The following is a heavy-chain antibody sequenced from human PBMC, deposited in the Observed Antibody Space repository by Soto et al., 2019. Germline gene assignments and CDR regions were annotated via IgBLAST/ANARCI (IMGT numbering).Heavy chain of an antibody. CDR3: ARSSSGWSDNYFDY. D-gene: IGHD6-19*01. CDR1: GGSISSYY. CDR2: IYYSGST. V-gene: IGHV4-59*01. J-gene: IGHJ4*02. Sequence: SETLSLTCTVSGGSISSYYWSWIRQPPGKGLEWIGYIYYSGSTNYNPSLKSRVTISVDTSKNQFSLKLSSVTAADTAVYYCARSSSGWSDNYFDYWGQGTLVTVSS.